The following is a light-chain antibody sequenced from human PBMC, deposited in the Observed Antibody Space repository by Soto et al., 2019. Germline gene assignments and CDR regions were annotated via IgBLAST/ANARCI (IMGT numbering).Light chain of an antibody. Sequence: MSQSPASLSAYVGDRVNITCRASQSISYYLNWYQQKPGRAPNLLMYGASSLQSGVPSRFTGSGSGTEFTLTITSLRPGDFAPYYCQQTYTTPLTFGGGTKVDIK. CDR2: GAS. J-gene: IGKJ4*01. V-gene: IGKV1-39*01. CDR3: QQTYTTPLT. CDR1: QSISYY.